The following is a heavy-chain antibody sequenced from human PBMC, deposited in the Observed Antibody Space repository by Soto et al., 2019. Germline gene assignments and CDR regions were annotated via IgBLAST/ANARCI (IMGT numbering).Heavy chain of an antibody. CDR2: LSGSGYNT. D-gene: IGHD3-22*01. V-gene: IGHV3-23*01. CDR1: GFTFSTYG. Sequence: EVQLLESGGTVVQPGGSLRLSCAASGFTFSTYGVSWVRQAPGKGLEWVSSLSGSGYNTFYADSVKGRFTISRDNSNNTVHLLMNNLRADDTALYYCVKQLLSLIVVADAFDIWGQGTMVTVSS. CDR3: VKQLLSLIVVADAFDI. J-gene: IGHJ3*02.